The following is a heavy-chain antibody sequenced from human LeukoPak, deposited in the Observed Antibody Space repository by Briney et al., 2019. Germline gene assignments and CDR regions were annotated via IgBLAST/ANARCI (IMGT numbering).Heavy chain of an antibody. D-gene: IGHD1-1*01. CDR2: ISYDGSNK. CDR3: AKVQISHQGDAFDI. Sequence: GGSLRLSCAASGFTFSSYGMHWVRQAPGKGLEWVAVISYDGSNKYYADSVKGRFTISRDNSKNTLYLQMNSLRAEDTAVYYCAKVQISHQGDAFDIWRQGTMVTVSS. J-gene: IGHJ3*02. CDR1: GFTFSSYG. V-gene: IGHV3-30*18.